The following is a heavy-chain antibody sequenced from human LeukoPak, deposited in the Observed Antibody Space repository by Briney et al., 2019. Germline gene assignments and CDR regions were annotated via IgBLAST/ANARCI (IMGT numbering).Heavy chain of an antibody. D-gene: IGHD1-26*01. CDR2: IYYSGST. CDR1: GGSISSSSYY. V-gene: IGHV4-39*01. Sequence: SETLSLTCTDSGGSISSSSYYWGWIRQPPGKGLEWIGSIYYSGSTYYNPSLKSRVAISVATSKSQFSLKLSSVTAADTAVYYCARSGSYYYYYYMDVWGKGTTVTVSS. J-gene: IGHJ6*03. CDR3: ARSGSYYYYYYMDV.